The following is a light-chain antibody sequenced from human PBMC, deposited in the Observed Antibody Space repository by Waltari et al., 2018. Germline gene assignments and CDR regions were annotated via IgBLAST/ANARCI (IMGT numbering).Light chain of an antibody. V-gene: IGKV1-9*01. Sequence: DIQLTQSPSFLSASVGERVTITCRASQGISTFLTWYQLKPGKAPELLIYDASTLQTGVPSRFSASGSGTDFTLTISSLQPEDFATYYCQQFNTFPLTFGGGTKVEVK. CDR2: DAS. J-gene: IGKJ4*01. CDR3: QQFNTFPLT. CDR1: QGISTF.